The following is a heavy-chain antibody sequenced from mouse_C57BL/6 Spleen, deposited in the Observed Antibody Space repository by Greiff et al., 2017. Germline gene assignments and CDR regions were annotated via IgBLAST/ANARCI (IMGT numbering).Heavy chain of an antibody. Sequence: EVQLQESGPSLVRPSQTLSLTCTVTGFSINSDCYWIWIRQFPGNKLEYIGYTFYSGITYYNPSLESRTYITRDTSKNQFSLKLSSVTTEVTATYYCARALYDGYYGGAMDYWGQGTSVTVSS. CDR2: TFYSGIT. CDR1: GFSINSDCY. D-gene: IGHD2-3*01. V-gene: IGHV3-3*01. J-gene: IGHJ4*01. CDR3: ARALYDGYYGGAMDY.